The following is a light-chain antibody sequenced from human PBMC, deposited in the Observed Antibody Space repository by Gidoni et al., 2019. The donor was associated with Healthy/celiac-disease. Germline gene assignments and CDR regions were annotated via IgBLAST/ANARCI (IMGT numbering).Light chain of an antibody. J-gene: IGKJ1*01. CDR1: QSISDW. V-gene: IGKV1-5*03. CDR3: QHYGSLWT. Sequence: DIQMTQSPSTLSAFVGDRVTITCRASQSISDWLAWYQQKPGEAPNLLIYKASRLESGVPSRFSGSGSGTEFALTISSLQPNDLATYYCQHYGSLWTFGQGTKVEIK. CDR2: KAS.